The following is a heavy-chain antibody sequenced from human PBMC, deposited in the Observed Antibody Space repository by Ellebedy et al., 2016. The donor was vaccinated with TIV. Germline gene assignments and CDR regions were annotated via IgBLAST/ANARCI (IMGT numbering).Heavy chain of an antibody. D-gene: IGHD1-26*01. Sequence: MPSETLSLTCAVYGGSFSGFYWSWTRQPPGKGLEWIGELNHSGSTNYNPSLKSRVTISVDTSKNQFSVRLSSVTAADTAVYYCAKLRGATGSWYFDLWGRGTLVPVSS. CDR2: LNHSGST. V-gene: IGHV4-34*01. J-gene: IGHJ2*01. CDR3: AKLRGATGSWYFDL. CDR1: GGSFSGFY.